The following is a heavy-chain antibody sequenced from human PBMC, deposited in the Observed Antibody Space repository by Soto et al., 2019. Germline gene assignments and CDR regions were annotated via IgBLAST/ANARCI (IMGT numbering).Heavy chain of an antibody. CDR2: IYYSGGT. CDR1: GGSISSGGYY. D-gene: IGHD2-15*01. J-gene: IGHJ3*02. CDR3: ARGYCSGGSCGDAFDI. Sequence: QVQLQESGPGLVKPSQTLSLTCTVSGGSISSGGYYWSWIRQHPGKGLEWIGYIYYSGGTYYNPSLKSRVTISVDTSKNQFSLKLSSVTAADTAVYYCARGYCSGGSCGDAFDIWGQGTMVTVSS. V-gene: IGHV4-31*03.